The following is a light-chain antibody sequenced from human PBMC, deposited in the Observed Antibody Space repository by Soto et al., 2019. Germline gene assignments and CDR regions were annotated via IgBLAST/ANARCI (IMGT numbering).Light chain of an antibody. J-gene: IGKJ5*01. CDR3: PLYYIYLLT. Sequence: RNQSPSTMSEKVGDRVTITCRASQSISSWVAWSQQQPGKAPKLLIYAASTLQSGVPSRFSGSGSGTDFTLTIICLQSEDFAPYCCPLYYIYLLTF. CDR2: AAS. V-gene: IGKV1-5*01. CDR1: QSISSW.